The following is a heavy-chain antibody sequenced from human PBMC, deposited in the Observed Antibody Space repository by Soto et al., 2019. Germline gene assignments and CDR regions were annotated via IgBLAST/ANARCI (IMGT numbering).Heavy chain of an antibody. Sequence: QVQLVQSGAEVKKPGASVKVSCKASGYTFTSYAMHWVRQAPGQRLEWMGWINAGNGNTKYSQKFQGRVTITSDTSASTAYMELSSLRSEDTAVYYCARIMVRGVTALGYWGQGTLVTVSS. J-gene: IGHJ4*02. V-gene: IGHV1-3*01. CDR1: GYTFTSYA. CDR2: INAGNGNT. D-gene: IGHD3-10*01. CDR3: ARIMVRGVTALGY.